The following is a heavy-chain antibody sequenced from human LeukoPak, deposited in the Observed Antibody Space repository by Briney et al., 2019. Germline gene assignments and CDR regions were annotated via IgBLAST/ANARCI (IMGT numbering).Heavy chain of an antibody. CDR2: ISAYNGNT. V-gene: IGHV1-18*01. Sequence: GASVKVSCKASGYTFTSYGISWVRQAPGQGLEWMGWISAYNGNTNYAQKLQGRVTMTTDTSTSTAYMELRSLRSDDTAVYYCARDASDYYDSSGYSPWGQGTLVTVSS. CDR1: GYTFTSYG. CDR3: ARDASDYYDSSGYSP. D-gene: IGHD3-22*01. J-gene: IGHJ5*02.